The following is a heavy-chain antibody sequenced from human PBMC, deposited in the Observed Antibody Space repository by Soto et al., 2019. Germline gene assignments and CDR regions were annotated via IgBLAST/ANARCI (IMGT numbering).Heavy chain of an antibody. J-gene: IGHJ5*02. V-gene: IGHV3-23*01. Sequence: GGSLRLSCVSSVFTFNSYGMSWARQAPGKGLEWVSVISGSGGSTYYADSVKGRFTISRDNSKNTLYLQMNSLRAEDTAVYYCAKDLSMYYRYNWFDPWGQGTLVTVSS. CDR2: ISGSGGST. CDR3: AKDLSMYYRYNWFDP. D-gene: IGHD2-8*01. CDR1: VFTFNSYG.